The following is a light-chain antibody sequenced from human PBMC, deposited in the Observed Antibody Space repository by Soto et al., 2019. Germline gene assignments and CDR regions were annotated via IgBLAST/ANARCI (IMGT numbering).Light chain of an antibody. CDR1: QDIRSR. V-gene: IGKV1-12*01. Sequence: DIQMTQSPSSVSASMGDRVTIACRASQDIRSRLAWYQQKPGKAPKLLISGASSLQSGVPSRFSGSASGADVTLTISSLQPEDFATYYCQQAHSFPWTFGQGTKLEIK. CDR3: QQAHSFPWT. CDR2: GAS. J-gene: IGKJ1*01.